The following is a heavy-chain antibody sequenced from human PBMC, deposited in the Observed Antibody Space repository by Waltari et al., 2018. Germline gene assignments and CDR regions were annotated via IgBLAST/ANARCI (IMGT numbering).Heavy chain of an antibody. CDR2: STSDGTDT. CDR1: GFTFNNFD. J-gene: IGHJ6*02. D-gene: IGHD1-1*01. V-gene: IGHV3-23*01. CDR3: VKALFASGMKYGVDV. Sequence: EVQLLESGGGLVQPGGSLRLSCIASGFTFNNFDVGWVRQASGKGLEWVSQSTSDGTDTYYADSVKGRFTVSRDDSRKTLFLHMSSLRAADTALYYCVKALFASGMKYGVDVWGQGTRVTVSS.